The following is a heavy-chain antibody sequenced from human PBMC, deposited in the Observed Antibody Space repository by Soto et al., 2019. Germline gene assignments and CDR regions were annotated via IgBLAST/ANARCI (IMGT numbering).Heavy chain of an antibody. D-gene: IGHD3-9*01. J-gene: IGHJ4*02. Sequence: QVQLQESGPGLVKPSGTLSLTCGVSGGSIRSNKWWSWVRQPPGKGLEWIGEIYHSGGTNYNPSLKSRVTTSVDMPKTQLSRKLSSVPAADTAVYYGARWGDWLQQVLWGQGTLVTVSS. CDR3: ARWGDWLQQVL. CDR2: IYHSGGT. V-gene: IGHV4-4*02. CDR1: GGSIRSNKW.